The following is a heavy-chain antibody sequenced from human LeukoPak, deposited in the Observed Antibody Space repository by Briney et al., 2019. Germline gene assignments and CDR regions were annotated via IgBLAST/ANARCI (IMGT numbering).Heavy chain of an antibody. D-gene: IGHD6-13*01. CDR2: IKQDGGEK. J-gene: IGHJ4*02. Sequence: GGSLRLSCAASGFTFSTYWMSWVRQAPGKGLEWVGNIKQDGGEKYYVDSVKGRFTISRNNAKNSLYLQMNSLRAEDTAMYYCARDSAGNDYWGQGTLVTVSS. V-gene: IGHV3-7*01. CDR3: ARDSAGNDY. CDR1: GFTFSTYW.